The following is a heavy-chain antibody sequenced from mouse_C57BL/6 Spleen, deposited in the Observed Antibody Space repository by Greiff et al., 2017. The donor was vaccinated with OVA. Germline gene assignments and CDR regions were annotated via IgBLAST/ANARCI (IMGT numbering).Heavy chain of an antibody. J-gene: IGHJ1*03. CDR1: GYTFTSYW. D-gene: IGHD1-1*01. V-gene: IGHV1-53*01. CDR2: INPSNGGT. Sequence: QVQLQQPGTELVKPGASVKLSCKASGYTFTSYWMHWVKQRPGQGLEWIGNINPSNGGTNYNEKFKSKATLTVDKSSSTAYMQLSSLTSEDSAVYYCARGGLITTVVGRYFDVWGTGTTVTVSS. CDR3: ARGGLITTVVGRYFDV.